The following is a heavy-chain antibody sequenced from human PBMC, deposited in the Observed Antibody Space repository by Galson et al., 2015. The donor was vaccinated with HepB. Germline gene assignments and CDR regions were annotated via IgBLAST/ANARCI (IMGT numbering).Heavy chain of an antibody. CDR2: ISYDGSKR. D-gene: IGHD3-22*01. V-gene: IGHV3-30-3*01. CDR1: GFTFSSYA. J-gene: IGHJ6*01. Sequence: SLRLSCAASGFTFSSYAIHWVRQAPGKGLEWVAGISYDGSKRYYADSVKGRFTISRDESNNMLNLQMNSLGAENTAVYFCARVASRDPDIIGYGEYYDFYAMDVWGKGPRSPSPQ. CDR3: ARVASRDPDIIGYGEYYDFYAMDV.